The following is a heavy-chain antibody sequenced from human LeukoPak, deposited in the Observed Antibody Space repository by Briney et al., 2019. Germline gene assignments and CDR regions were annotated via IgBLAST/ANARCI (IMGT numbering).Heavy chain of an antibody. CDR1: GFTFRNHW. J-gene: IGHJ4*02. Sequence: GGSLRLSCAASGFTFRNHWMHWVRQTPGKGLVWASRISSDGSSTTYADSVKGRFTISRDNAKNTLYLQMNNLRAEDTAMYYCARDQRVTGRPDIDYWGQGTLVIVSS. D-gene: IGHD6-6*01. V-gene: IGHV3-74*03. CDR2: ISSDGSST. CDR3: ARDQRVTGRPDIDY.